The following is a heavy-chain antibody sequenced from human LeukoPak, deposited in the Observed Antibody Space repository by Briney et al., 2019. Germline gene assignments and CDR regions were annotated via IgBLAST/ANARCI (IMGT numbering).Heavy chain of an antibody. J-gene: IGHJ6*03. V-gene: IGHV1-2*02. CDR2: INPNSGGT. Sequence: ASVKVSCKASGYTFTNYYMHWVRQAPGQGLEWMGWINPNSGGTNYAQRFQGRVTMTRDTSISTAYMELSRLRSDDTAVYYSARGVGGQQLPQYYYYYYMDVWGKGTTVTVSS. D-gene: IGHD6-13*01. CDR3: ARGVGGQQLPQYYYYYYMDV. CDR1: GYTFTNYY.